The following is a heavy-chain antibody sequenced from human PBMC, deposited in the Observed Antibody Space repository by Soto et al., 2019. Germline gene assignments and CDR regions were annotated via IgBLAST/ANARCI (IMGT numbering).Heavy chain of an antibody. J-gene: IGHJ6*02. V-gene: IGHV3-30-3*01. CDR1: GFTFSSYA. CDR3: AREGWGLVPAAQGLDV. Sequence: QVQLVESGGGVVQPGRSLRLSCAASGFTFSSYAMHWVRQAPGKGLEWVAVISYDGSNKYYADSVKGRFTISRDNSKNXLYLQMNSLRAEDTAGYYCAREGWGLVPAAQGLDVWGQGTTVTVSS. CDR2: ISYDGSNK. D-gene: IGHD2-2*01.